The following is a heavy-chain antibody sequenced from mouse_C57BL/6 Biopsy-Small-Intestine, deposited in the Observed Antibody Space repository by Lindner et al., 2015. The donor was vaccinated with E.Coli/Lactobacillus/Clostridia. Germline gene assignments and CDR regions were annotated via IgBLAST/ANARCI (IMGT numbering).Heavy chain of an antibody. CDR1: GYVFSSSW. D-gene: IGHD1-1*01. CDR2: IFPGDGDT. V-gene: IGHV1-82*01. Sequence: VQLQESGPELVKPGASVKISCKASGYVFSSSWMNWVKQRPGKGLEWIGRIFPGDGDTNYNGKFKDKATLTADKSSSTAYMQLSGLTSEDSAVYFCARSTTGGGMDYWGQGTSVTVSS. J-gene: IGHJ4*01. CDR3: ARSTTGGGMDY.